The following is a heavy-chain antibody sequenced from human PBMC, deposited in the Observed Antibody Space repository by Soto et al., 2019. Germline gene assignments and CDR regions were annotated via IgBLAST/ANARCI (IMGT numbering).Heavy chain of an antibody. J-gene: IGHJ3*02. D-gene: IGHD2-8*01. Sequence: ATGKVSCQASGYPFSRYGIGWGRKAPGQGLEWMGWISPYNGNPNFAQKFQGRLTMTTETSTSTAYMELRSLRSDDTAVYYCAIGYSTWRPHDAFDIWCPGTMVTVSS. V-gene: IGHV1-18*01. CDR1: GYPFSRYG. CDR3: AIGYSTWRPHDAFDI. CDR2: ISPYNGNP.